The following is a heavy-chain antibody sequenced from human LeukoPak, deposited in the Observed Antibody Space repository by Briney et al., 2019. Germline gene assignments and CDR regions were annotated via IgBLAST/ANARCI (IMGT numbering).Heavy chain of an antibody. CDR2: INSDGSST. J-gene: IGHJ4*02. CDR3: ARYCSGGSCHDGFDY. D-gene: IGHD2-15*01. CDR1: GFTFSSYW. V-gene: IGHV3-74*01. Sequence: GGSLRLSCAASGFTFSSYWMLWVRQATGKGLVWVSRINSDGSSTGNADSVKGRFTISRDNVKNTVYLQMNSLRAEDTAVYYCARYCSGGSCHDGFDYWGQGTLVTVSS.